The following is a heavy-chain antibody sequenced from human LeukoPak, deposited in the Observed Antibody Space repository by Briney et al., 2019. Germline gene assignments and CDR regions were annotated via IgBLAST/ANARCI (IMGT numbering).Heavy chain of an antibody. J-gene: IGHJ4*02. D-gene: IGHD2-2*01. CDR1: GYTFTSNY. CDR3: ARDCSSTRCQGPVFDN. CDR2: IHPSGGNT. Sequence: GASVKVSCKASGYTFTSNYMHWVRQAPGQGLEWMGIIHPSGGNTNYAQKFQGRVAMTRDTSTSTVYMELSSLRSEDTAIYYCARDCSSTRCQGPVFDNWGQGTLLTVSS. V-gene: IGHV1-46*01.